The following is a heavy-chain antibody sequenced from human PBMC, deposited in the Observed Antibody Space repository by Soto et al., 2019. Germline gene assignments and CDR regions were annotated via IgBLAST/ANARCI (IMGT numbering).Heavy chain of an antibody. V-gene: IGHV3-23*01. CDR3: AKYIVEFANGVCIRCFDL. CDR2: IGDSGGVT. Sequence: EVQLLESGGGLVQPGGSLRLSCADSGFTFSVYPMAWVRQAPGKGLEWVSSIGDSGGVTYYADSVKGRFTISRDNSQNPLFLQTNFLGAEDTAVSYCAKYIVEFANGVCIRCFDLWARGTLVTVSA. D-gene: IGHD2-21*01. J-gene: IGHJ2*01. CDR1: GFTFSVYP.